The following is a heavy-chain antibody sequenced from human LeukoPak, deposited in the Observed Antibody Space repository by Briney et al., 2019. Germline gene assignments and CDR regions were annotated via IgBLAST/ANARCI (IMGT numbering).Heavy chain of an antibody. J-gene: IGHJ6*03. V-gene: IGHV4-39*07. CDR3: ARALYGSRYYYYYMDV. CDR2: IYYSGTT. CDR1: GGSISSTSYY. Sequence: SETLSLTCTVSGGSISSTSYYWGWIRQPPGKGLEWIGRIYYSGTTYYNPSLKSRVTISVDTSRNQFSLKLSSVTAADTAVYYCARALYGSRYYYYYMDVWGKGTTVTVSS. D-gene: IGHD2/OR15-2a*01.